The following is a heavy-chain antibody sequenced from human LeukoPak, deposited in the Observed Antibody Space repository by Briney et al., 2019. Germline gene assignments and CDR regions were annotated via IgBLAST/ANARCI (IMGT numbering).Heavy chain of an antibody. J-gene: IGHJ4*02. CDR3: ARGSRRISFGGVIWDYFDY. D-gene: IGHD3-16*02. CDR2: IIPMLGIT. V-gene: IGHV1-69*04. CDR1: GAGDTFTNHD. Sequence: GASVKVSCKASGAGDTFTNHDISWVRQAPGQGLEWMGRIIPMLGITNSAQKFQGRVTITADKLTSTAYMALSSLRSEDTAVYYCARGSRRISFGGVIWDYFDYWGQGTLVTVSS.